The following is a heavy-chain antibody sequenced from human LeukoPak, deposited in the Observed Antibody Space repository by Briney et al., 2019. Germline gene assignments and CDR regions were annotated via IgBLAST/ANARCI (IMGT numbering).Heavy chain of an antibody. Sequence: PSETLSLTCTVSGGSISSGGYYWSWIRQHPGKGLEWLGYIYYSGSTYYNPSLKSRVTISVDTSKNQFSLKLSSVTAADTAVYYCARAGVDFDSQLYGMDVWGQGTTVTVSS. J-gene: IGHJ6*02. CDR2: IYYSGST. CDR1: GGSISSGGYY. CDR3: ARAGVDFDSQLYGMDV. D-gene: IGHD3-9*01. V-gene: IGHV4-31*03.